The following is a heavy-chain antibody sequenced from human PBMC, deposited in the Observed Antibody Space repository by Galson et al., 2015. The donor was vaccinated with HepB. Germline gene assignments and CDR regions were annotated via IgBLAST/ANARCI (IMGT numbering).Heavy chain of an antibody. CDR2: IYYSGST. J-gene: IGHJ5*02. Sequence: TLSLTCTVSGDSISSGGYYWSWIRQHPGKGLEWIGYIYYSGSTYYNPSLKSRVTISVDTSKNQFSLKLTSVTAADTAVYYCARRKSGDYFDPWGRGTLVTVSS. CDR1: GDSISSGGYY. CDR3: ARRKSGDYFDP. D-gene: IGHD4-17*01. V-gene: IGHV4-31*03.